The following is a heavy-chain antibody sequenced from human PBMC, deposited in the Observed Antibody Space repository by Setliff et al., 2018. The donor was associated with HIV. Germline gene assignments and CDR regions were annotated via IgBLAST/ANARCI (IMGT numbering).Heavy chain of an antibody. CDR1: GYTFTTYD. Sequence: ASVKVSCKASGYTFTTYDINWVRQATGQGLEWMGRMNPNSGNTGYAQQFHGRVTMARNTSITTAYLDLSNLMSEDTAVYYCARLPKGILKGYATLHYYYYMDVWGKGTTVTVSS. CDR3: ARLPKGILKGYATLHYYYYMDV. D-gene: IGHD3-9*01. J-gene: IGHJ6*03. CDR2: MNPNSGNT. V-gene: IGHV1-8*02.